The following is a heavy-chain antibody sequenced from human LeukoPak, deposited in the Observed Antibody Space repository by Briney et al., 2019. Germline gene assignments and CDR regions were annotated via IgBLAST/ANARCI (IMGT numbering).Heavy chain of an antibody. CDR3: ARARGDAFDI. J-gene: IGHJ3*02. CDR2: IYYSGST. V-gene: IGHV4-61*01. Sequence: PSETLSLTCTVSGGSISSSRYYWSWIRQPPGKGLEWIGYIYYSGSTNYNPSLKSRVTISVDTSKNQFSLKLSSVTAADTAVYYCARARGDAFDIWGQGTMVTVSS. CDR1: GGSISSSRYY.